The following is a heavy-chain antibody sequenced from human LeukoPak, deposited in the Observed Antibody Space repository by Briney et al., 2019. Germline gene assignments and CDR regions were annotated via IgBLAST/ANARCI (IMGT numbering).Heavy chain of an antibody. J-gene: IGHJ4*02. Sequence: GGSLRLSCAASGFTFDDSVMSWVRQAPGKGLEWVSGINWNGGSTGYADSVKGRFTISRDNAKNSLYLQMSSLRAEDTALYYCARDWFTRLGELSPDRAFDYWGQGTLVTVSS. CDR1: GFTFDDSV. V-gene: IGHV3-20*04. D-gene: IGHD3-16*02. CDR3: ARDWFTRLGELSPDRAFDY. CDR2: INWNGGST.